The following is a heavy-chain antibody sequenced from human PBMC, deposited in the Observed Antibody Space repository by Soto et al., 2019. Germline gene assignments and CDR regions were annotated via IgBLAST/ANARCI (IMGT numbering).Heavy chain of an antibody. D-gene: IGHD2-2*03. CDR1: GGSFSGYY. J-gene: IGHJ5*02. CDR2: INHSEST. Sequence: PSETLSLTCAVYGGSFSGYYWSWIRQPPGKGLEWIGEINHSESTNYNPSLKSRVTISVDTSKNQFSLKLSSMTAADTAMYLCARGGDCITSSCRLQNWFDPWGQGTLVTVSS. CDR3: ARGGDCITSSCRLQNWFDP. V-gene: IGHV4-34*01.